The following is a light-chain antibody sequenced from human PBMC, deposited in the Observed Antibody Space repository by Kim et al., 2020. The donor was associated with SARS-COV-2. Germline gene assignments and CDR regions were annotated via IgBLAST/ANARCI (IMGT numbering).Light chain of an antibody. CDR2: GKN. CDR1: SLRSYY. J-gene: IGLJ2*01. V-gene: IGLV3-19*01. CDR3: NSRDSSGNFVV. Sequence: LGRTVRTTCQGDSLRSYYASWYQQKPGQAPVLVIYGKNNRPSGIPDRFSGSSSGNTASLTITGAQAEDEADYYCNSRDSSGNFVVFGGGTQLTVL.